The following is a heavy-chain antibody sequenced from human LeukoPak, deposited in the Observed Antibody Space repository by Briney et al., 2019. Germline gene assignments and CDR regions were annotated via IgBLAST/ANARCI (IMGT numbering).Heavy chain of an antibody. Sequence: GGSLRLSCAASGFTFSSYWMNWARQALGKGLEWVASINHNGNVNYYVDSVKGRFTISRDNAKNSLYLQMSNLRAEDTAVYFCARGGGLDVWGQGATVTVSS. CDR3: ARGGGLDV. V-gene: IGHV3-7*03. D-gene: IGHD3-16*01. J-gene: IGHJ6*02. CDR1: GFTFSSYW. CDR2: INHNGNVN.